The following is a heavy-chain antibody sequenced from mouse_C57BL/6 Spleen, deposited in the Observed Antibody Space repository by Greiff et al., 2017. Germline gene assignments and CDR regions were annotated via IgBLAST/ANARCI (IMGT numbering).Heavy chain of an antibody. V-gene: IGHV1-72*01. J-gene: IGHJ1*03. CDR1: GYTFTSYW. CDR3: ARSIGTYCDSSDWYFDV. Sequence: VQLQQPGAELVKPGASVKLSCKASGYTFTSYWMHWVKQRPGRGLEWIGRIDPNSGGTKYNEKFKSKATLTVDKHSSTAYMQLSSLTSEDSAVYYWARSIGTYCDSSDWYFDVWGTGTTVTVSS. CDR2: IDPNSGGT. D-gene: IGHD1-1*01.